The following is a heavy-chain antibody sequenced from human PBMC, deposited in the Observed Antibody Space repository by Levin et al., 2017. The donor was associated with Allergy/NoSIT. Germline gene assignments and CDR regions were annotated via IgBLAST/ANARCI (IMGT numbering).Heavy chain of an antibody. CDR2: ISGSGGST. J-gene: IGHJ6*03. CDR1: GFTFSSYA. Sequence: GGSLRLSCAASGFTFSSYAMNWVRQAPGRGLEWVSAISGSGGSTYYTDSVKGRFTISRDNSKNTLYLQMNSLRAEDTAIYYCAKDSVGKDYYYYMDVWGKGTTVTVSS. V-gene: IGHV3-23*01. D-gene: IGHD2-2*01. CDR3: AKDSVGKDYYYYMDV.